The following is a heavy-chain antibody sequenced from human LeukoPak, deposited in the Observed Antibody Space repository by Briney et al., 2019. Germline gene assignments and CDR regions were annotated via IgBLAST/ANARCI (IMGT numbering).Heavy chain of an antibody. CDR1: GFTFSSYS. D-gene: IGHD5-18*01. J-gene: IGHJ4*02. CDR3: ARDLGGYSYGSHFDY. Sequence: GGSLRLSCAASGFTFSSYSMNWVRQAPGKGLEWVSSISSSSSYIYYADSMKGRFTISRDNARNSLYLHMNSLRAEDTAVYYCARDLGGYSYGSHFDYWGQGTLVTVSS. CDR2: ISSSSSYI. V-gene: IGHV3-21*01.